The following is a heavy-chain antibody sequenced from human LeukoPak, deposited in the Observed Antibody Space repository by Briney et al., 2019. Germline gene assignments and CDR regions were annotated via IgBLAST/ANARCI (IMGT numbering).Heavy chain of an antibody. J-gene: IGHJ4*02. Sequence: PGGSLRLSCAASGFTFSSYAMSWVRQAPGKGPEWVSGITGRGGTTYYADSVQGRFTISRDNSKNTLYLQMDSLRAEDTAVYYCAKDRGLVGATPSNFDYWGQGTLVTVSS. CDR1: GFTFSSYA. CDR2: ITGRGGTT. D-gene: IGHD1-26*01. CDR3: AKDRGLVGATPSNFDY. V-gene: IGHV3-23*01.